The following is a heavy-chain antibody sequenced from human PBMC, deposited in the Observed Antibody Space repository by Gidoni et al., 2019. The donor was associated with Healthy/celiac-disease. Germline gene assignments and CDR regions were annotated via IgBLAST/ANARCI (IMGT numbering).Heavy chain of an antibody. J-gene: IGHJ4*02. CDR2: INHSGST. CDR3: ARGGVRAPAVDY. Sequence: QVQLQQWGAGLLKPSETLSLTCAVYGGSFSGYYWSWIRQPPGKGLEWIGEINHSGSTNYNPSLKSRVTISVDTSKNQFSLKLSSVTAADTAVYYCARGGVRAPAVDYWGQGTLVTVSS. CDR1: GGSFSGYY. V-gene: IGHV4-34*01. D-gene: IGHD3-10*01.